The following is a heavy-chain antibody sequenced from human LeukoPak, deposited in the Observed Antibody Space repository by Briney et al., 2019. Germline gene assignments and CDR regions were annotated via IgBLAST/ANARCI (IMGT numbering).Heavy chain of an antibody. CDR3: ATSPTVAAQVDC. J-gene: IGHJ4*02. CDR2: SFYTGNT. V-gene: IGHV4-39*07. Sequence: SETLSLTCSVPDASTRSSDYYWAWVRQSPRKGLEWIGTSFYTGNTYFNPSLKSRVTILVDTSRNQVSLQLTSVTAADTAVYYCATSPTVAAQVDCWGQGTLVIVSS. D-gene: IGHD6-13*01. CDR1: DASTRSSDYY.